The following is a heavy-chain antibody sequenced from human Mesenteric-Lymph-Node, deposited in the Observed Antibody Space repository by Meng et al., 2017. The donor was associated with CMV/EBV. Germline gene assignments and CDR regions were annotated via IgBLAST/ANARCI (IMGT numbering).Heavy chain of an antibody. V-gene: IGHV4-39*07. D-gene: IGHD3-10*01. Sequence: SETLSLTCTVSGGSISSSSYYWGWIRQPPGKGLEWIGSIYYSGSTYYNPSLKSRVTISVDTSKNQFSLKLSSVTAADTAVYYCARDPPHSYYYGSGSYEIYGMDVWGQGTTVTVS. CDR1: GGSISSSSYY. J-gene: IGHJ6*02. CDR2: IYYSGST. CDR3: ARDPPHSYYYGSGSYEIYGMDV.